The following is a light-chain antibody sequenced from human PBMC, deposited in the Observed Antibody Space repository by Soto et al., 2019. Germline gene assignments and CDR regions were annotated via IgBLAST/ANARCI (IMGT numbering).Light chain of an antibody. CDR3: QQYHNWPALT. Sequence: EIVMTQSPATLSVSPGERVTLSCRASQTININLAWYQQRPGQAPMVLIYGASSRATGIPDRFSGSGSVTDFTLTISRLEHDDFAFYCCQQYHNWPALTFGGGTRVEIK. J-gene: IGKJ4*01. CDR2: GAS. V-gene: IGKV3D-15*01. CDR1: QTININ.